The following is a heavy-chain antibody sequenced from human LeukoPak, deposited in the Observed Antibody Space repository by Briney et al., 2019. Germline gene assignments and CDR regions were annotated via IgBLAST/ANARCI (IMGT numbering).Heavy chain of an antibody. D-gene: IGHD1-26*01. J-gene: IGHJ5*02. V-gene: IGHV4-61*02. CDR2: IYTSGST. Sequence: SETLSLTCTVSGGSISSGSYYWSWIRQPAGKGLEWIGRIYTSGSTNYNPSLKSRVTISVDTSKNQFSLKLSSVTAADTAVYYCARAKWELLPSWFDPWGQGTLVTVSS. CDR1: GGSISSGSYY. CDR3: ARAKWELLPSWFDP.